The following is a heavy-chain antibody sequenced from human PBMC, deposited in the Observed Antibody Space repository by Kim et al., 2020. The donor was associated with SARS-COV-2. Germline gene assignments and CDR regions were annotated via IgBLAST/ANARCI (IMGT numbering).Heavy chain of an antibody. CDR1: GYTFTSYY. CDR2: INPSGGST. D-gene: IGHD4-17*01. J-gene: IGHJ4*02. Sequence: ASVKVSCKASGYTFTSYYMHWVRQAPGQGLEWMGIINPSGGSTSYAQKFQGRVTMTRDTSTSTVYMELSSLRSEDTAVYYCAREEDFQSTVTTGGGHFDYWGQGTLVTVSS. CDR3: AREEDFQSTVTTGGGHFDY. V-gene: IGHV1-46*01.